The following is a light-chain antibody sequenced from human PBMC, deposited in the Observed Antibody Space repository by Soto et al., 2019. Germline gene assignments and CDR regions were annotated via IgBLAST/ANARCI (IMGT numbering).Light chain of an antibody. CDR1: QSVNSNY. CDR2: GIS. CDR3: QQYGSSPWT. V-gene: IGKV3-20*01. J-gene: IGKJ1*01. Sequence: EIVMTQSPATLSVSPGERATLSCRASQSVNSNYLTWYQQKPGQAPRLLIYGISKRATDIPDRFSGSGSGTEFTLTISRLEPEDFAVYYCQQYGSSPWTFGQGTKVDIK.